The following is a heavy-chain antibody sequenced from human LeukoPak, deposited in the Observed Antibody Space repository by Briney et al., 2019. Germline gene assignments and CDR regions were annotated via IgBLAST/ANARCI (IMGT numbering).Heavy chain of an antibody. CDR1: GFTVSSNY. J-gene: IGHJ4*02. Sequence: GGSLRLSCAASGFTVSSNYMSWVRQAPGKGLEWVSVIYSGGSTYYADSVKGRFTISRDNSKNTLYLQMSSLRAEDTAVYYCVMLGCSSTSCYLVGDYRGQGTLVTVSS. CDR2: IYSGGST. D-gene: IGHD2-2*01. CDR3: VMLGCSSTSCYLVGDY. V-gene: IGHV3-53*05.